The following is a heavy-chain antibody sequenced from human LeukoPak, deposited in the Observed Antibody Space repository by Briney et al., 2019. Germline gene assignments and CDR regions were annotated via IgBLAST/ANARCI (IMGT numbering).Heavy chain of an antibody. CDR2: IYHSGST. D-gene: IGHD6-13*01. V-gene: IGHV4-38-2*02. CDR3: ARPYSSSWSFNY. Sequence: SETLSLTCTVSGYSISSGYYWGWIRQPPGKGLEWIRSIYHSGSTYYNPSLKSRVTISVDTSKNQFSLKLSSVTAADTAVYYCARPYSSSWSFNYWGQGTLVTVSS. J-gene: IGHJ4*02. CDR1: GYSISSGYY.